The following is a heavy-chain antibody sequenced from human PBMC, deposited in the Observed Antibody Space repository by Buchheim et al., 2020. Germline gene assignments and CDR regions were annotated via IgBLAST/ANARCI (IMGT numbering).Heavy chain of an antibody. Sequence: QVQLVESGGGEVQPGRSLRLSCAASGFIFSNYGMHWVRQAPGKGLEWVGMIWYDGSNKYYVESVKGRFTISRDNSRNTLYLQMNSLRAEDTAVYYCAKDHWVGYSSGWYGMDVWGQGTT. CDR2: IWYDGSNK. J-gene: IGHJ6*02. CDR1: GFIFSNYG. D-gene: IGHD6-19*01. CDR3: AKDHWVGYSSGWYGMDV. V-gene: IGHV3-33*06.